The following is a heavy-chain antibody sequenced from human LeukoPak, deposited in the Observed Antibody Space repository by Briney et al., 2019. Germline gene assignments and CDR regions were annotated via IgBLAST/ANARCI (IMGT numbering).Heavy chain of an antibody. D-gene: IGHD3-22*01. CDR2: IIPIFGTA. CDR3: ASDPRYYYDSSGHLFDY. Sequence: SVKVSCKASGGTFSSYAISWVRQAPGQGLEWMGGIIPIFGTANYAQKFQGRVTITADKSTSTAYMELSSLRSEDTAVYYCASDPRYYYDSSGHLFDYWGQGTLVTVSS. CDR1: GGTFSSYA. V-gene: IGHV1-69*06. J-gene: IGHJ4*02.